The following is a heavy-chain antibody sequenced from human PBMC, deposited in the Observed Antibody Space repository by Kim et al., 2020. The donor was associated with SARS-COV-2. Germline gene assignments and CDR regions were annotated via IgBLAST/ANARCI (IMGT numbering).Heavy chain of an antibody. J-gene: IGHJ4*02. CDR3: ARRQFTRGWYYFDD. D-gene: IGHD6-19*01. Sequence: GGSLRLSCAASGFTFSSYWMHWVRQAPGKGLVWVAGINSDGSTKNYADSVKGRFTISRDNAKNTLYLQMNSLRAEDTAVYYCARRQFTRGWYYFDDWGQGTPVTVSS. CDR2: INSDGSTK. CDR1: GFTFSSYW. V-gene: IGHV3-74*01.